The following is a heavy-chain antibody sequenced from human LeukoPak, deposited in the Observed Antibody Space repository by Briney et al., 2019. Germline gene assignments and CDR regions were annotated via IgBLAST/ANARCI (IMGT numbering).Heavy chain of an antibody. Sequence: GGSLRLSCAASGLACSAYKVHWVRQAPRKGLVWVSRISTDGYTTDYADFVQGRFTASRDNTKNTWSLEMNSLRAEDTAVYYCVVGGSPGYWGQGTLVTVSS. D-gene: IGHD2-15*01. CDR2: ISTDGYTT. CDR1: GLACSAYK. CDR3: VVGGSPGY. J-gene: IGHJ4*02. V-gene: IGHV3-74*01.